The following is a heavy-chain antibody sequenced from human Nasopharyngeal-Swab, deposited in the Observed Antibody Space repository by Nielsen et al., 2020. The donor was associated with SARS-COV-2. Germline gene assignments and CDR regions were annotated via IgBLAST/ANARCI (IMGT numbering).Heavy chain of an antibody. CDR2: IWYDGSNK. Sequence: GGSLRLSCAASGFTFSSYGMHWVRQAPGKGLEWVAVIWYDGSNKYYADSVKGRFTISRDNSKNTLYLQMNNLRAEDTAVYYCARDVVVVAAFYYYYYGMDVWGQGTTVTVSS. CDR1: GFTFSSYG. CDR3: ARDVVVVAAFYYYYYGMDV. V-gene: IGHV3-33*01. D-gene: IGHD2-15*01. J-gene: IGHJ6*02.